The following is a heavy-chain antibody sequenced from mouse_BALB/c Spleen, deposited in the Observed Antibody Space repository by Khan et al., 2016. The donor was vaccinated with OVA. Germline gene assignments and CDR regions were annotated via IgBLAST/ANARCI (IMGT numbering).Heavy chain of an antibody. J-gene: IGHJ2*01. CDR1: GYIFTNYV. CDR2: INPYNGGT. V-gene: IGHV1S136*01. D-gene: IGHD6-1*01. CDR3: ARGIWQSYYFDY. Sequence: EVQLQESGPELGKPGASVKMSCKPSGYIFTNYVLHWVKQKPGQGLEWIGYINPYNGGTKYNEKFKGKATLASDKSSITAYLELSSLTSEDSAVYYCARGIWQSYYFDYWGQGTTRTLSS.